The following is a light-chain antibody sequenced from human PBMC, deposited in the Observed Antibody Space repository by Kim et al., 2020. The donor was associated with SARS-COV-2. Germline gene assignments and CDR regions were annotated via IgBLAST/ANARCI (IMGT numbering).Light chain of an antibody. Sequence: DIQMTQSPSSLSASVGDRVTISCRASQSISSYLDWYQQIPGKAPKLLIYAASNLQSGVPSRFSGSGSGTDFTLTIASLQPEDFATYYCQQSYSVPLTFGGGTKVDIK. CDR1: QSISSY. CDR3: QQSYSVPLT. CDR2: AAS. V-gene: IGKV1-39*01. J-gene: IGKJ4*01.